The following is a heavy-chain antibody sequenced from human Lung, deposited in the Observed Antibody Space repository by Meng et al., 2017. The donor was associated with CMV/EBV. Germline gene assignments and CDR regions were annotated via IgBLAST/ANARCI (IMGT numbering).Heavy chain of an antibody. CDR2: IKNNTDGGAT. J-gene: IGHJ3*02. CDR1: GFTFRNAW. Sequence: GGSXRLXCAASGFTFRNAWRSWVRQAQGKGVEWVGRIKNNTDGGATDYAAPVKGRLTFTRDDPKTTLYQQKNSMKTKDPTVDYCSTGNGNSNAFDIWGQGXMVTVSS. D-gene: IGHD4-23*01. CDR3: STGNGNSNAFDI. V-gene: IGHV3-15*01.